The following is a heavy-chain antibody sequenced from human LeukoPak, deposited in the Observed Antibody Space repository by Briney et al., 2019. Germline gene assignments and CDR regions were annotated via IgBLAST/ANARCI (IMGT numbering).Heavy chain of an antibody. CDR3: ARSMPFYYDSSGSFDY. D-gene: IGHD3-22*01. J-gene: IGHJ4*02. V-gene: IGHV3-21*01. Sequence: SGGSLRLSCAASGFTFSSYSMNWVRQAPGKGLEWVSSISSSSSYIYYADSVRGRFTISRDNAKNSLYLQMNSLRAEDTAVYYCARSMPFYYDSSGSFDYWGQGTLVTVSS. CDR1: GFTFSSYS. CDR2: ISSSSSYI.